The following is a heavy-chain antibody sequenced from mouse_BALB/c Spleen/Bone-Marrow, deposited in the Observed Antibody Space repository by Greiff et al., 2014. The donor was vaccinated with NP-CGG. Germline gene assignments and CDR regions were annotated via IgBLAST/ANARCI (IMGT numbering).Heavy chain of an antibody. Sequence: VQLQQSGPELVKPGASVKMSCKASGYTFTSYVMHWVKQKPGQGLEWIGYIHPYNDGTKYNEKFKGKATLTSDKSSSTAYMELSSLTSEDSAVYYCPRRYGNYYFDYWGQGTTLTVSS. D-gene: IGHD2-10*02. J-gene: IGHJ2*01. CDR1: GYTFTSYV. CDR2: IHPYNDGT. CDR3: PRRYGNYYFDY. V-gene: IGHV1-14*01.